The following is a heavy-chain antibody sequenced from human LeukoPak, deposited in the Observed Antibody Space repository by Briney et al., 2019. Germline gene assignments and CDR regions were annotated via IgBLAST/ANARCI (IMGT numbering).Heavy chain of an antibody. CDR1: GFTFSTFW. CDR2: IKSDGSST. D-gene: IGHD3-10*01. V-gene: IGHV3-74*01. CDR3: ARARPGGLRDY. J-gene: IGHJ4*02. Sequence: GGSLRLSCAASGFTFSTFWMHWVRQAPGKGLVWVSRIKSDGSSTSYADSVKGRFTISRDNAKNTLYLQMNSLRAEDTAVYYCARARPGGLRDYWGQGTLVTVSS.